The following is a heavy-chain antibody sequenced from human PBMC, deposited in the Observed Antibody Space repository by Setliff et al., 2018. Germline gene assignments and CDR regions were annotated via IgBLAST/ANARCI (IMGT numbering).Heavy chain of an antibody. J-gene: IGHJ4*02. V-gene: IGHV4-4*09. Sequence: SETLSLTCRVSGGSVSTFYWTWTRQPPGKGLEWIGYIFTSGSTQYNPSLKSRATISRDTSSNQFSLKLFSVTAADTAVYYCAHSTTFDLHHDYWGQGALVTVS. CDR1: GGSVSTFY. D-gene: IGHD3-9*01. CDR3: AHSTTFDLHHDY. CDR2: IFTSGST.